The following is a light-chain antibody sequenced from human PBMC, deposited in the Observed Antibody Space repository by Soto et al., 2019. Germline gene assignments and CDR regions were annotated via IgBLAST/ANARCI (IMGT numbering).Light chain of an antibody. CDR1: QSVSSY. Sequence: EIVLTQSPATLSFYPGERATLSCRASQSVSSYLAWSQQKPGQAPRLLIYDASNRATGIPARFSGSGSGTDFTLTISSLEPEDFAGYYCQQRSNWPPFTFGPGTKVDIK. CDR3: QQRSNWPPFT. J-gene: IGKJ3*01. V-gene: IGKV3-11*01. CDR2: DAS.